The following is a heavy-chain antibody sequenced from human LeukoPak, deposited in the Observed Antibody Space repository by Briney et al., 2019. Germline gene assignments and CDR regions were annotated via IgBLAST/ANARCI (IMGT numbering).Heavy chain of an antibody. V-gene: IGHV3-7*01. CDR2: IKQDGSVK. J-gene: IGHJ6*02. CDR3: ARDFREIDYYYYGMDV. D-gene: IGHD5-24*01. CDR1: GFTFSTYW. Sequence: GGSLRLSCAASGFTFSTYWMTWVRQAPGRGPEWVANIKQDGSVKYYVDSLKGRFTISRDNVKNSLYLQMNSLRAEDTAVYYCARDFREIDYYYYGMDVWGQGTTVTVSS.